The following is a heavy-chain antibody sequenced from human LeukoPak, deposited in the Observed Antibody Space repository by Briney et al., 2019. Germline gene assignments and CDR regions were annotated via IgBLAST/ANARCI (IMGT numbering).Heavy chain of an antibody. D-gene: IGHD5-12*01. CDR1: GFTFSSYW. V-gene: IGHV3-7*04. J-gene: IGHJ4*02. CDR2: IKQDGSEK. Sequence: GGSLRLSCAASGFTFSSYWMNWVRQAPGKGLEWGANIKQDGSEKYYVDSVKGRITISRDNAKKSLYLEVNSLSAEDTAVYYCVRDGGYSGYEYWGQGTLVTVSS. CDR3: VRDGGYSGYEY.